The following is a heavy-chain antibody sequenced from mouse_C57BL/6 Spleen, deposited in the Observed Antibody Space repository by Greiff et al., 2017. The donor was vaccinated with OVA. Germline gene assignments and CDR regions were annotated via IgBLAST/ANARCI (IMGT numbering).Heavy chain of an antibody. CDR2: IYPGSGST. V-gene: IGHV1-55*01. CDR1: GYTFTSYW. Sequence: QVQLQQPGAELVKPGASVKMSCKASGYTFTSYWITWVKQRPGQGLEWIGDIYPGSGSTNYNEKFKSKATLTVETSSSTAYMQLSSLTSEDSAVYYCARVENYGYFDVWGTGTTVTVSS. CDR3: ARVENYGYFDV. J-gene: IGHJ1*03.